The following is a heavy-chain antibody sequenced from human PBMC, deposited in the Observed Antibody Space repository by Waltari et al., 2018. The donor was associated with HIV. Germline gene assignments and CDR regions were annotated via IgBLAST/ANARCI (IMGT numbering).Heavy chain of an antibody. CDR3: ARGGGWYFDL. J-gene: IGHJ2*01. D-gene: IGHD3-16*01. CDR1: GGSMSIYY. Sequence: QVQLQESGPGLVKPSETLSLTCTISGGSMSIYYWSWIRQPPGKGLEWIGYIYYSGSTNYNPSLKSRVTISVDTSKNQFSLKLSSVTAADTAVYYCARGGGWYFDLWGRGTLVTVSS. V-gene: IGHV4-59*01. CDR2: IYYSGST.